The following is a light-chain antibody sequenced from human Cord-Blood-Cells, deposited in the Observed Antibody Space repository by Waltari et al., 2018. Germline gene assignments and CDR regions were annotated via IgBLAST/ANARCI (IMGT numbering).Light chain of an antibody. CDR1: SSDVGSYNL. CDR2: EGM. V-gene: IGLV2-23*01. J-gene: IGLJ3*02. CDR3: CSYAGSSTYWV. Sequence: QSALTQPASVSGSPGQSITISCTGTSSDVGSYNLVAWYRQHPGKVPKHMIYEGMKRPSGVSNRFSGSKSGNTASLTISGLQAEDEADYYCCSYAGSSTYWVFGGGTKLTVL.